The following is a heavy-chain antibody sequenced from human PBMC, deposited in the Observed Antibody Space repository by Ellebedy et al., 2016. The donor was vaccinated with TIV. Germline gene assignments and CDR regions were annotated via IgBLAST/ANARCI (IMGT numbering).Heavy chain of an antibody. CDR1: GGTFSSYA. D-gene: IGHD2-2*01. CDR3: ASGNIYCSSTTCTIYYYYGMDV. CDR2: IIPLFGTV. V-gene: IGHV1-69*13. Sequence: SVKVSXXASGGTFSSYAISWVRQAPGQGLEWMGGIIPLFGTVNYAQKFQGRVTITADESTSTAYMELSSLRSEDTAVYYCASGNIYCSSTTCTIYYYYGMDVWGQGTTVTVFS. J-gene: IGHJ6*02.